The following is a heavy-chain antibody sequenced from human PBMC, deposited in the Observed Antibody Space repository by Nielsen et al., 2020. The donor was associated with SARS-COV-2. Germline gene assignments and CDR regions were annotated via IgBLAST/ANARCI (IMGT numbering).Heavy chain of an antibody. CDR1: GFTFSSYS. CDR2: ISSSSSTI. J-gene: IGHJ6*02. Sequence: GGSLRLSCAASGFTFSSYSMNWVRQATGKGLEWVSYISSSSSTIYYADSVKGRFTISRDNAKNSLYLQMNSLRDEDTAVYYCARGYSRPYGMDVWGQGTTVTVSS. D-gene: IGHD6-13*01. V-gene: IGHV3-48*02. CDR3: ARGYSRPYGMDV.